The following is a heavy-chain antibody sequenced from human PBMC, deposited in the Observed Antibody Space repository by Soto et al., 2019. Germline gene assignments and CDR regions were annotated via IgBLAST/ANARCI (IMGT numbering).Heavy chain of an antibody. CDR3: ERHGFGPLHALVDV. D-gene: IGHD3-10*01. CDR2: VYYSWGS. Sequence: PSETLSLTCTVSGASISGYFWTWIRQPPGKRMEWIGYVYYSWGSGYNPSLQSRVAISLDTSKSQFSLKVTSVTATDTAVYYCERHGFGPLHALVDVWGQGTTVTVS. J-gene: IGHJ6*02. V-gene: IGHV4-59*08. CDR1: GASISGYF.